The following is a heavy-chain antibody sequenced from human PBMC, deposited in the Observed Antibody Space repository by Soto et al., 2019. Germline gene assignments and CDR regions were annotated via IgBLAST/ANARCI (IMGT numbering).Heavy chain of an antibody. D-gene: IGHD5-18*01. V-gene: IGHV4-61*08. J-gene: IGHJ4*02. Sequence: SDTLSLTCTVSGGSISSGDYYWYWIRQSPGKGLEWIGYIYSSGSTHYNPSLQNRVTISIDTSKNQVSLKVNSVTAADTAVYYCARDHPHSYGVYYFDYWGQGTPVTVSS. CDR1: GGSISSGDYY. CDR2: IYSSGST. CDR3: ARDHPHSYGVYYFDY.